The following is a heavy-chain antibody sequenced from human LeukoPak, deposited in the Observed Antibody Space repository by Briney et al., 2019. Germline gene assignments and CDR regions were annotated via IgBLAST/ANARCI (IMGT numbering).Heavy chain of an antibody. CDR2: IYYSGST. J-gene: IGHJ4*02. CDR3: AKGYGSFDY. D-gene: IGHD3-10*01. Sequence: SETLSLTCTVSGGSISTSTYYWGWNRQPPGKGLEWIGTIYYSGSTYYNPSLRSRVTISVDTSKNQFSLKMSSVTAPDTAVYYCAKGYGSFDYWGQGTLVTVSS. CDR1: GGSISTSTYY. V-gene: IGHV4-39*01.